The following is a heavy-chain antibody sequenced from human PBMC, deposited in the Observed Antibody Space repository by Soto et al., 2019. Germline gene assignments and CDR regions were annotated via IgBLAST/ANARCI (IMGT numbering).Heavy chain of an antibody. CDR2: IYPGDSET. Sequence: PGESLKISCRGSGFTFTNYWIAWVRQMPGKGLEWMGIIYPGDSETSYSPSFQGQVIISADKSINTAYLQWSSLKASDTAMYYCGKHEGYCSCTTCSSVDYWGQGTLVTVSS. J-gene: IGHJ4*02. CDR3: GKHEGYCSCTTCSSVDY. CDR1: GFTFTNYW. D-gene: IGHD2-2*01. V-gene: IGHV5-51*01.